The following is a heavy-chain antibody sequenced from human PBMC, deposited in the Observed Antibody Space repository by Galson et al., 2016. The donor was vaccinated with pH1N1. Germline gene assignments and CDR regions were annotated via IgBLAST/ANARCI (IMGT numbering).Heavy chain of an antibody. CDR2: IKSKTDGGTT. J-gene: IGHJ4*02. CDR1: GFTFSNAW. Sequence: SLRLSCAASGFTFSNAWMSWVRQAPGKGLEWVGRIKSKTDGGTTDYAAPVKGRFTISRDDSKNTIYMQMKSLKTEDTAVYYCTTDRNYDDSSGYYSEKGFDYWGQGTLLTVTS. D-gene: IGHD3-22*01. V-gene: IGHV3-15*01. CDR3: TTDRNYDDSSGYYSEKGFDY.